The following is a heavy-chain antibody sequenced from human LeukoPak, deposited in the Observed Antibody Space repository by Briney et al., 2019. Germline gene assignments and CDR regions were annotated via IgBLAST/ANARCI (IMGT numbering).Heavy chain of an antibody. CDR2: ICSSSSYI. V-gene: IGHV3-21*01. CDR3: ARDPALVAATPYYFDY. J-gene: IGHJ4*02. CDR1: GFTFSSYS. Sequence: GGSLRISCAASGFTFSSYSMNRVRPAPGEGLGGVSSICSSSSYIYYADSVKGRFTISRDNAKNSLYLQMNSLRAEDTAVYYCARDPALVAATPYYFDYWGQGTLVTVSS. D-gene: IGHD2-15*01.